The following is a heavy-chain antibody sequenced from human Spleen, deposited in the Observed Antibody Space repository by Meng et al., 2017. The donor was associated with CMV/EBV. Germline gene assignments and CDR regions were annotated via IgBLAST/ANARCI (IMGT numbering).Heavy chain of an antibody. J-gene: IGHJ6*02. Sequence: GESLKISCAASGFTFNTFSMNWVRQAPGKGLEWVSHISSGSSSIYYADSVKGRFTISRDNAKNSLYLQMNSLRAEDTAVYYCARVGPAASQSYYYGMDVWGQGTTVTVSS. D-gene: IGHD2-2*01. CDR3: ARVGPAASQSYYYGMDV. CDR1: GFTFNTFS. CDR2: ISSGSSSI. V-gene: IGHV3-21*05.